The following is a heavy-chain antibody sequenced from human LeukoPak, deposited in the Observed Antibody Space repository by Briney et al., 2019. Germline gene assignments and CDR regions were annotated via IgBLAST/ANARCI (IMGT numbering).Heavy chain of an antibody. CDR1: GDPISSYY. CDR2: MYISGST. Sequence: PSETLSLTCTVSGDPISSYYWSWVRQPAGKGLEWIGRMYISGSTNYNPSLKSRVTMSVDTSKNQFSLKLNSVTAADTAVYYCARDGDDILTGYSFDAFDVWGQGTMVTVSS. D-gene: IGHD3-9*01. V-gene: IGHV4-4*07. CDR3: ARDGDDILTGYSFDAFDV. J-gene: IGHJ3*01.